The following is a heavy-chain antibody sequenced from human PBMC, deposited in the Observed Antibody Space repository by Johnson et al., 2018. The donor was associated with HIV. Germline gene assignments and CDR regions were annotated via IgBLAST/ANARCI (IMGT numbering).Heavy chain of an antibody. CDR2: IRYDGSRK. D-gene: IGHD1-1*01. CDR3: ATVGRTTATAQSAFHM. CDR1: GFTFSRYA. Sequence: QVQVVESGGGVVQPGRSLRLSCAASGFTFSRYAMHWVRQAPGKGLEWVAFIRYDGSRKHSAASVKGRFTISSDTSKNTLLLQMHGLRPEDTAVYYCATVGRTTATAQSAFHMWGQGTLVTVSS. V-gene: IGHV3-30*02. J-gene: IGHJ3*02.